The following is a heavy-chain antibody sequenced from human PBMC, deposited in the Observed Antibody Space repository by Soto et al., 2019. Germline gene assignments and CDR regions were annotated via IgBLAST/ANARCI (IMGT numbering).Heavy chain of an antibody. CDR1: GYIFIHCF. CDR3: ARSLGETTSLFDY. Sequence: QVQLVQSGAEMKQPGASVKLSCQASGYIFIHCFMHWVRQATGQGLEWMGCINPSSGTTTYAQKFQGRVTVTMDTSTITVYMELSSLGSGDTAMYYCARSLGETTSLFDYWGQGSLVTVSA. V-gene: IGHV1-46*01. D-gene: IGHD1-26*01. J-gene: IGHJ4*02. CDR2: INPSSGTT.